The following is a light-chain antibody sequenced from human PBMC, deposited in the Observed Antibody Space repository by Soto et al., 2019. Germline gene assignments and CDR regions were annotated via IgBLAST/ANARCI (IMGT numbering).Light chain of an antibody. CDR2: GAS. Sequence: IVLTQSPGTLSLSPGERGALSCRASQSVSSNYVAWYQQKPGQAPRLLISGASNRATGTPDRFRGSGSGTDFTLTITRLEPEDFAVFYCQQYGSSITFGQGTRLEIK. V-gene: IGKV3-20*01. J-gene: IGKJ5*01. CDR1: QSVSSNY. CDR3: QQYGSSIT.